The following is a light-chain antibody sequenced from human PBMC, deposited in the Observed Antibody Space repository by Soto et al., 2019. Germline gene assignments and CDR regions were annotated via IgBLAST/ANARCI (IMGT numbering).Light chain of an antibody. CDR2: DAS. Sequence: EIVLTQSPGTLSLSPGERATLSCRASQSVDNSLVWYQQKPGQAPRLLIYDASTRATGTPDRFSGSGSGTAFTLTISRLEPEDFAVYSCQQYGGPPRTFGQGTKVEI. CDR3: QQYGGPPRT. V-gene: IGKV3-20*01. J-gene: IGKJ1*01. CDR1: QSVDNS.